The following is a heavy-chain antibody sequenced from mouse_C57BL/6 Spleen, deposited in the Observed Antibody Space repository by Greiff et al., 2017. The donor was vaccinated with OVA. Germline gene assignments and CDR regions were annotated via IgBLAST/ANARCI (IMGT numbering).Heavy chain of an antibody. J-gene: IGHJ2*01. Sequence: QVQLQQSGAELVKPGASVKLSCKASGYTFTEYTIHWVKQRSGQGLEWIGWFYPGSGSIKYNEKFKDKATLTADKYTSTVYMELSRLTSEDSAVYFCARQSSPFNWDGSYFDYWGQGTTLTVSS. CDR1: GYTFTEYT. CDR2: FYPGSGSI. V-gene: IGHV1-62-2*01. D-gene: IGHD4-1*01. CDR3: ARQSSPFNWDGSYFDY.